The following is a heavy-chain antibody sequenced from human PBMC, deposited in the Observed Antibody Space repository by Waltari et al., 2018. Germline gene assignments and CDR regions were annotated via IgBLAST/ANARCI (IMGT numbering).Heavy chain of an antibody. CDR1: GFTFSSYS. J-gene: IGHJ6*02. V-gene: IGHV3-48*01. Sequence: EVQLVESGGGLVQPGGSLRLSCAASGFTFSSYSMNWVRQAPGNGLEWVSYISSSSSTIYYADSVKGRFTISRDNAKNSLYLQMNSLRAEDTAVYYCARRHNYYYGMDVWGQGTTVTVSS. CDR2: ISSSSSTI. CDR3: ARRHNYYYGMDV.